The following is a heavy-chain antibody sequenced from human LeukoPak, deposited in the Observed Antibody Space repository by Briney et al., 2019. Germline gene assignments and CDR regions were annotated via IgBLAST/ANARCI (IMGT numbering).Heavy chain of an antibody. D-gene: IGHD5-18*01. CDR1: GFTVSSNY. CDR3: ASTAMTPSLAPHAFDI. V-gene: IGHV3-66*01. Sequence: PGGSLRLSCAASGFTVSSNYMSWVRQAPGKGLEWVSVIYSGGSTYYADSVKGRFTISRDNSKNTLYLQMNSLRAEDTAAYYCASTAMTPSLAPHAFDIWGQGTMVTVSS. J-gene: IGHJ3*02. CDR2: IYSGGST.